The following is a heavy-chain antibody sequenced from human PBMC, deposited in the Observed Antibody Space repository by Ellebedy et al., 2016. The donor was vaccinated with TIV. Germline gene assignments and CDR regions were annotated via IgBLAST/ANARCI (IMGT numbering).Heavy chain of an antibody. CDR1: GGSISSYY. CDR2: IYYSGST. Sequence: MPSETLSLTCTVSGGSISSYYWSWIRQPPGKGLEWIGYIYYSGSTNYNPSLKSRVTISVDTSKYQFPLKLTSVTAADTAVYYCARTPRPGPTGWFYPWGQGTLVTVSS. J-gene: IGHJ5*02. CDR3: ARTPRPGPTGWFYP. V-gene: IGHV4-59*08. D-gene: IGHD1-14*01.